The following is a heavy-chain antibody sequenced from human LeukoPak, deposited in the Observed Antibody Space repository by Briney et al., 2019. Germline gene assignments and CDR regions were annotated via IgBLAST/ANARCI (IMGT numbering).Heavy chain of an antibody. D-gene: IGHD5-18*01. CDR1: GGTFSSYA. V-gene: IGHV1-69*04. J-gene: IGHJ4*02. CDR2: IIPILGIA. CDR3: ADSYLAVGPCDY. Sequence: SVKVSCKASGGTFSSYAISWVRQAPGQGLEWMGRIIPILGIANYAQKFQGRVTITADKSTSTAYMELSSLRSEDTAVYYCADSYLAVGPCDYWGQGTLVTVSS.